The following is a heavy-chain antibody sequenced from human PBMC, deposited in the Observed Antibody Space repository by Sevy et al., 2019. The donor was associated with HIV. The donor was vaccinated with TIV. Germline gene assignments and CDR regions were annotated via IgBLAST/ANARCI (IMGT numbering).Heavy chain of an antibody. CDR3: ARPYSSCWYRGLGATDAFDI. V-gene: IGHV4-39*01. Sequence: SETLSLTCTVSGGSISSSSYYWGWIRQPPGKGLEWIGSIYYSGSTYYNPSLKSRVTISVDTSKNQFSLKLSSVTAADTAVYYCARPYSSCWYRGLGATDAFDIWGQGTMVTVSS. CDR1: GGSISSSSYY. CDR2: IYYSGST. J-gene: IGHJ3*02. D-gene: IGHD6-19*01.